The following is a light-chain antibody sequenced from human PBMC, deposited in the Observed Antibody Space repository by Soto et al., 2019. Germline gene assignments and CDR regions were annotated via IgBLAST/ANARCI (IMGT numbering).Light chain of an antibody. CDR3: QQYNDWPLT. CDR2: GAS. CDR1: QSVASS. J-gene: IGKJ4*01. V-gene: IGKV3-15*01. Sequence: EKVMTQSPATLSVSPGERATLSCRASQSVASSLAWYQQKPGQAPRLLIYGASTRATGVPARFSGSGSGTEFTLPISSLQSEDFAVYYCQQYNDWPLTFGGGTKVEIK.